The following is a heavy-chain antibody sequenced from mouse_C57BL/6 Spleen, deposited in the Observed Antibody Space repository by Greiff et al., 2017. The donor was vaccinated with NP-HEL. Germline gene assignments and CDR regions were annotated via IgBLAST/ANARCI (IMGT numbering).Heavy chain of an antibody. CDR1: GFTFSDYG. Sequence: EVQVVESGGGLVKPGGSLKLSCAASGFTFSDYGMHWVRQAPEKGLEWVAYISSGSSTIYYADTVKGRFTISRDNAKNTLFLQMTSLRSEDTAMYYCARGGYGNYFYYAMDYWGQGTSVTVSS. V-gene: IGHV5-17*01. CDR3: ARGGYGNYFYYAMDY. CDR2: ISSGSSTI. D-gene: IGHD2-1*01. J-gene: IGHJ4*01.